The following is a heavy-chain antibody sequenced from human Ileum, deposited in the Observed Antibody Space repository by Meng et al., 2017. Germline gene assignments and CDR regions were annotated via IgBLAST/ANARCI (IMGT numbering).Heavy chain of an antibody. Sequence: VQLVHSWGVMFSSCRLLTLSCPASGCTFSDYYMSWVRQAPGKGLEWVSYISPIGTTTFYLDSVRGRFTISRYNAKNSLYLQMNSLRAEDTAVYYCARDSLVGAPFDYWGHGTLVTVSS. D-gene: IGHD1-26*01. CDR3: ARDSLVGAPFDY. CDR2: ISPIGTTT. V-gene: IGHV3-11*01. J-gene: IGHJ4*01. CDR1: GCTFSDYY.